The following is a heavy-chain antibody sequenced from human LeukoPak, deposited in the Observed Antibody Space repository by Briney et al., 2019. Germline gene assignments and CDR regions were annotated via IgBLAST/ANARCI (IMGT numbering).Heavy chain of an antibody. V-gene: IGHV3-48*04. CDR2: ISSSSSTI. J-gene: IGHJ4*02. CDR1: GFTFSSYS. CDR3: ARSYSSSWYPLTWYFDY. Sequence: GGSLRLSCAASGFTFSSYSMNWVRQAPGKGLEWVSYISSSSSTIYYADSVKGRFTISRDNAKNSLYLQMNSLRAEDTAVYYCARSYSSSWYPLTWYFDYWGQGTLVTVSS. D-gene: IGHD6-13*01.